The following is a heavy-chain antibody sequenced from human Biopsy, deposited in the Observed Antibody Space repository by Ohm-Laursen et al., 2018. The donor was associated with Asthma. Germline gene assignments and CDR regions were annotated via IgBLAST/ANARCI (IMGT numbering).Heavy chain of an antibody. CDR1: GGSITSSSYY. D-gene: IGHD3-22*01. CDR2: MYHSGSP. Sequence: SETLSLTCTVSGGSITSSSYYWGWIRQPPGKGMEWIGSMYHSGSPYYHPSLKSRATISVDTSKNQLALKMSSVTAEDTAVYFCVRHQYSSSWSTFDYWGQGALVTVSS. J-gene: IGHJ4*02. CDR3: VRHQYSSSWSTFDY. V-gene: IGHV4-39*01.